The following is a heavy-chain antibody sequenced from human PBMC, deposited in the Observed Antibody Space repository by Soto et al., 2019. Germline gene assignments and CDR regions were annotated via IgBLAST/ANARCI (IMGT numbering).Heavy chain of an antibody. V-gene: IGHV1-69*06. CDR2: IIPIFGTA. CDR1: GGTFSSYA. J-gene: IGHJ4*02. D-gene: IGHD6-19*01. Sequence: SVKVSCKASGGTFSSYAISWVRQAPGQGLEWMGGIIPIFGTANYAQKFQGRVTITADKSTSTAYMELSSLRSEDTAVYYCAADVAVAGYFDYWGQGTLVTVSS. CDR3: AADVAVAGYFDY.